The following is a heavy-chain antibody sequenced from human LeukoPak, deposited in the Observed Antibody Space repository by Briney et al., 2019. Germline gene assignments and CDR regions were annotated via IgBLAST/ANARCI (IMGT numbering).Heavy chain of an antibody. CDR2: IYYSGST. D-gene: IGHD2-15*01. CDR1: GGSISSGGYY. Sequence: PSETLSLTCTVSGGSISSGGYYWSWIRQHPGKGLEWIGYIYYSGSTYYNPSLKSRVTISVDTSKNQFPLKLSSVTAADTAVYYCARVVRAVAAKVGLHMDVWGKGTTVTVSS. CDR3: ARVVRAVAAKVGLHMDV. J-gene: IGHJ6*03. V-gene: IGHV4-31*03.